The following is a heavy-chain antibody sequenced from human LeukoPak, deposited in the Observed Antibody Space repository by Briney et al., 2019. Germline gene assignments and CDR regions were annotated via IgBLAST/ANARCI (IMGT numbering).Heavy chain of an antibody. CDR3: ARENDYGDYGLEYRLYNWFDP. J-gene: IGHJ5*02. V-gene: IGHV3-7*01. CDR1: GFPFSTYW. CDR2: IIQDGNEK. Sequence: PGGSLRLSCAVSGFPFSTYWMTWVRQAPGKGLEWVANIIQDGNEKFYVGSVKGRFTISRDNAKNSLYLQMNSLRAEDTAVYYCARENDYGDYGLEYRLYNWFDPWGQGTLVTVSS. D-gene: IGHD4-17*01.